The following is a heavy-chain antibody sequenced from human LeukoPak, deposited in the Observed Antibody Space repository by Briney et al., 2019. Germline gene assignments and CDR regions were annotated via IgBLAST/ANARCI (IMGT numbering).Heavy chain of an antibody. D-gene: IGHD6-19*01. CDR3: ARLRASLVQWLDLDYFDY. CDR1: GGSFSGYY. J-gene: IGHJ4*02. Sequence: PSETLSLTCAVYGGSFSGYYWSWIRQPPGKGLEWIGEINHSGSTNYNPSLKSRVTISEDTSKNQFSLKLSSVTAADTAVYYCARLRASLVQWLDLDYFDYWGQGTLVTVSS. V-gene: IGHV4-34*01. CDR2: INHSGST.